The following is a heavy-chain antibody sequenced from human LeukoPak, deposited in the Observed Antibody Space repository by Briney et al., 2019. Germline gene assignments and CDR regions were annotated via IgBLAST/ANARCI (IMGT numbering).Heavy chain of an antibody. D-gene: IGHD6-13*01. CDR1: GYTLTELS. V-gene: IGHV1-24*01. CDR3: ATGYLVTAGLMDV. Sequence: ASVKVSCKVSGYTLTELSMFWVRQAPGKGLEWMGSFDPEDGKTVYAQKFQVRVTMTEDTSTDTAYMELSSLRSEDTAVYYCATGYLVTAGLMDVWGQGTTVTVSS. J-gene: IGHJ6*02. CDR2: FDPEDGKT.